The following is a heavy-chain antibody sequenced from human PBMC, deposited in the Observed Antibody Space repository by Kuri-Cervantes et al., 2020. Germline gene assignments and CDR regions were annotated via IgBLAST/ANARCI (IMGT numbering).Heavy chain of an antibody. D-gene: IGHD3-10*01. J-gene: IGHJ6*02. CDR3: AKDCLDNYGSGSSNGMDV. V-gene: IGHV3-30-3*01. CDR1: GFTFSSYA. Sequence: GESLKISCAASGFTFSSYAMHWVRQAPGKGLEWVAVISYDGSNKYYADSVKGRFTISRDNSKNTLYLQMNSLRAEDTAVYYCAKDCLDNYGSGSSNGMDVWGQGTTVTVSS. CDR2: ISYDGSNK.